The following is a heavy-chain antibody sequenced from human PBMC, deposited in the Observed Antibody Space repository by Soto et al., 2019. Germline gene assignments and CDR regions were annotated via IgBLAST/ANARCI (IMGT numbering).Heavy chain of an antibody. J-gene: IGHJ4*02. CDR1: GLTFTRHA. D-gene: IGHD6-13*01. CDR3: AGERETSSWFLSGFEY. Sequence: QVQLVESGGGVVQPGRSLRLSCSTSGLTFTRHAMHWARQVPGKGLEWVAAISDDGSKKHYVDSVKGRFSISRDKSRNTVYLQMNSLRVEDTAVYFCAGERETSSWFLSGFEYWGQGTLVTVSS. CDR2: ISDDGSKK. V-gene: IGHV3-30-3*01.